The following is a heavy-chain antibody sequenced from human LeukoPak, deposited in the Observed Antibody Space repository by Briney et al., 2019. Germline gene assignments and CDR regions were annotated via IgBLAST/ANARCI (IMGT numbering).Heavy chain of an antibody. V-gene: IGHV3-30*02. J-gene: IGHJ4*02. D-gene: IGHD2-2*01. CDR2: IRYDGSNK. CDR1: GFTFSSYG. CDR3: AKDPRLYCSSTSCYLPGLY. Sequence: PGGSLRLSCAASGFTFSSYGMHWVRQAPGKGLEWVAFIRYDGSNKYYADSVKGRFTISRDNSKNTLYLQMNSLRAEDTAVYYCAKDPRLYCSSTSCYLPGLYWGQGTLVTVSS.